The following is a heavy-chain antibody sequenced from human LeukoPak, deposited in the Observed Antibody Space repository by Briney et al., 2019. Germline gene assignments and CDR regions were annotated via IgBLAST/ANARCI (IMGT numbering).Heavy chain of an antibody. CDR3: ATGIAAAGTVY. CDR1: GFTFSSYS. J-gene: IGHJ4*02. CDR2: ISSSSSYI. V-gene: IGHV3-21*01. Sequence: GGSLRLSCAASGFTFSSYSMNWVRQAPGKGLEWVSSISSSSSYIYYADSVKGRFTISRDNTKNSLYLQMNSLRAEDTAVYYCATGIAAAGTVYWGQGTLVTVSS. D-gene: IGHD6-13*01.